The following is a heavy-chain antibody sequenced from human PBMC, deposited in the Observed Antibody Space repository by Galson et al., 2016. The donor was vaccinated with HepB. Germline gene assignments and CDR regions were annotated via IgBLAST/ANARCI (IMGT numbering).Heavy chain of an antibody. CDR2: VRHVGAP. V-gene: IGHV4-4*02. D-gene: IGHD3-16*01. J-gene: IGHJ4*02. CDR3: ALYLGNPLGDY. Sequence: SETLSLTCAVSGGSISSSNWWSWVRQPPGKGLEWIGEVRHVGAPTYNPSLESRVTISIDTSKKQFSLHLTSVTAADTASYYCALYLGNPLGDYWGQGTPVTVAS. CDR1: GGSISSSNW.